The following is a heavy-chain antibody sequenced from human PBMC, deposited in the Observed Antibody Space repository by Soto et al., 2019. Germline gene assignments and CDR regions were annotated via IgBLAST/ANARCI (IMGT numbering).Heavy chain of an antibody. CDR1: AFSFSSSG. Sequence: QAQLEESGGGVVQPGTSLRLSCAASAFSFSSSGMHWVRQAPGKGLEWVAAIWDDEGNKYYADSVKGRFTISRHNSKNTLFLQMNSLRAEDTALYYCARSSGSYFAAVDDTWCQGTLVSVSS. J-gene: IGHJ5*02. V-gene: IGHV3-33*01. D-gene: IGHD6-19*01. CDR2: IWDDEGNK. CDR3: ARSSGSYFAAVDDT.